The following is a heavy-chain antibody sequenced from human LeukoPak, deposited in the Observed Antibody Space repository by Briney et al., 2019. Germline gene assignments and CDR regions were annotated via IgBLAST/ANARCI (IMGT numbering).Heavy chain of an antibody. J-gene: IGHJ4*02. D-gene: IGHD3-10*01. CDR2: ILHDGSNK. CDR3: ARGLMLRGVADY. V-gene: IGHV3-30*04. Sequence: GGSLRLSCAASGFTFSNYALHWVRQAPGKGLEWVAVILHDGSNKYADSVKGRFTISRGNSKNTLYLQMNSLRAEDTAVYYCARGLMLRGVADYWGQGTLVTVSS. CDR1: GFTFSNYA.